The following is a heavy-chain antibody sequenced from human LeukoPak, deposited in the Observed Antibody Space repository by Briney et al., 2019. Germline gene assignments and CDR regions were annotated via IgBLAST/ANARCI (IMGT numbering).Heavy chain of an antibody. CDR2: ISGSGGST. D-gene: IGHD2-2*01. J-gene: IGHJ3*02. CDR3: AKREEDIVVVPAANPGALDI. Sequence: GGSLRLSCAASGFTFSSYAMSWVRQAPGKGLEWVSAISGSGGSTYYADSVKGRFTISRDNSKNTLYLQMNSLRAEDTAVYYCAKREEDIVVVPAANPGALDIWGQGTMVTVSS. V-gene: IGHV3-23*01. CDR1: GFTFSSYA.